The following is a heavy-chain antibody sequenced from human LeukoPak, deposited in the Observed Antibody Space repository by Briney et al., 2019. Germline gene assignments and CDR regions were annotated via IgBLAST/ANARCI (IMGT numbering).Heavy chain of an antibody. V-gene: IGHV3-7*03. CDR1: GFTFSSYW. Sequence: GGSLRLSCAASGFTFSSYWMSWVRQAPGKGLEWVANIKQDGRENYYVDSVKGRFTISRDNAKNSLYLQMNSLRAEDTAVYYCARDPTPIRLLWFGELSHPDYWGQGTLVTVSS. CDR2: IKQDGREN. D-gene: IGHD3-10*01. CDR3: ARDPTPIRLLWFGELSHPDY. J-gene: IGHJ4*02.